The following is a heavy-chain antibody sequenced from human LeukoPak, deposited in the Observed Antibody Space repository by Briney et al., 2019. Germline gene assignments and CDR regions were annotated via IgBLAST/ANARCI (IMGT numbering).Heavy chain of an antibody. D-gene: IGHD3-10*01. V-gene: IGHV1-18*01. CDR3: ARDRGWFGELGSSFDP. CDR1: GYTFTSYG. Sequence: ASVTVSCTASGYTFTSYGISWVRQAPGQGLEWMGWISAYNGNTNYAQKLQGRVTMTTDTSTSTAYMELRSLRSDDTAVYYCARDRGWFGELGSSFDPWGQGTLVTVSS. CDR2: ISAYNGNT. J-gene: IGHJ5*02.